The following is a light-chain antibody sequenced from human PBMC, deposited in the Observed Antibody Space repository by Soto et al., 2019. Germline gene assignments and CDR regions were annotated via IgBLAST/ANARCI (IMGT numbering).Light chain of an antibody. CDR3: CSYTSSDPYV. J-gene: IGLJ1*01. CDR2: DVS. Sequence: SVLTQPASVSGSPGQSITISCTGTSSDVGGYDFVSWYQQHPGKAPKVMIYDVSNRPSGVSNRFSGSKSGNTASLTISGLQAEDEADYYCCSYTSSDPYVFGTGTKDTVL. V-gene: IGLV2-14*01. CDR1: SSDVGGYDF.